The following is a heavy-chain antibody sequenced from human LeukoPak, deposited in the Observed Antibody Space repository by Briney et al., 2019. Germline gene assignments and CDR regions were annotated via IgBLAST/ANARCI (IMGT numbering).Heavy chain of an antibody. CDR3: ARDLKGSSWYWDY. Sequence: GGSLRLSCAASGFTFSSYSMNWVRQAPGKGLEWVSSISSSSSYIYYADSVKGRFTISRDNAKNSLYLQMNSLRAEDTAVYYCARDLKGSSWYWDYWGQGTLVTVSS. V-gene: IGHV3-21*01. D-gene: IGHD6-13*01. J-gene: IGHJ4*02. CDR1: GFTFSSYS. CDR2: ISSSSSYI.